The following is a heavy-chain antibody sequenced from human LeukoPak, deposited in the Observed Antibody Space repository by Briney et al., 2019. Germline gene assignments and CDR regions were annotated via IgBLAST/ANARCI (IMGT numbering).Heavy chain of an antibody. CDR1: GYTFTSYY. CDR2: INPSGGST. CDR3: ARASTANYFDY. V-gene: IGHV1-46*01. D-gene: IGHD4-17*01. Sequence: VASVKVSCKASGYTFTSYYMHWVRQAPGQGLEWMGIINPSGGSTIYAQKFQGRVTMTRDKSTSTVYMELSSLRSEDTAVYYCARASTANYFDYWGQGTLVTVSS. J-gene: IGHJ4*02.